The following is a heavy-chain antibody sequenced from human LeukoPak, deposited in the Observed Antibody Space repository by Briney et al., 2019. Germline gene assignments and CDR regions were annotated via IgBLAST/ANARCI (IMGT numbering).Heavy chain of an antibody. CDR3: ARDPGWYYYYYGMAV. Sequence: ASVKVSCKASGYTFTSYAMHWVRQAPGQRLEWMGWINAGNGNTKYAQKFQGRVTITRDTSASTAYMELSSLRSEDTAVYYCARDPGWYYYYYGMAVWGQGTTVTVSS. CDR1: GYTFTSYA. V-gene: IGHV1-3*01. D-gene: IGHD6-19*01. CDR2: INAGNGNT. J-gene: IGHJ6*02.